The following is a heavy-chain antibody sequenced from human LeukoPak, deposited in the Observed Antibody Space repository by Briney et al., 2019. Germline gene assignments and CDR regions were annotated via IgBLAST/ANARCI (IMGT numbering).Heavy chain of an antibody. CDR3: AKDGTWIQLWLTY. V-gene: IGHV3-23*01. D-gene: IGHD5-18*01. CDR1: GFTFSNYA. J-gene: IGHJ4*02. CDR2: ISGFGGSE. Sequence: GGSLRLSCAVSGFTFSNYAMTWVRQAPGKGLEWVSSISGFGGSEYYADSVKGRFTISRDTSNNTLNLQVNSLRAEDTAVYYCAKDGTWIQLWLTYWGQGTLVTVSS.